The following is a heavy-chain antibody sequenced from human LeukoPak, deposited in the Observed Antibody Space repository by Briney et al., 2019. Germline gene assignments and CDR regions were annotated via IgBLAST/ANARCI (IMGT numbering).Heavy chain of an antibody. CDR1: GYTFTSYY. V-gene: IGHV1-8*01. CDR3: ARGNGDFIY. CDR2: MNPDSGKT. D-gene: IGHD4-17*01. J-gene: IGHJ4*02. Sequence: ASVKVSCKASGYTFTSYYFSWARQATGQGLEWMGWMNPDSGKTGYAQKFQGRVTMTRNTSISTAYMELSSLRSEDTAVYYCARGNGDFIYWGQGTLVTVSS.